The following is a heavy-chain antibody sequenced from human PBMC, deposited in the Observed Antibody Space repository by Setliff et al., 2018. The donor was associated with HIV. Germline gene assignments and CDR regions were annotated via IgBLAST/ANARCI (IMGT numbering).Heavy chain of an antibody. J-gene: IGHJ3*02. CDR2: IYHSGST. CDR1: GYSISSGYY. V-gene: IGHV4-38-2*02. Sequence: SETLSLTCTVSGYSISSGYYWGWIRQPPGKGLEWIGSIYHSGSTYYNPSLESRVTISVDTSKNQFSLKLSSVTAADTAVYYCARATSAGYSYGYRFRGAFDIWGQGTMVTVSS. D-gene: IGHD5-18*01. CDR3: ARATSAGYSYGYRFRGAFDI.